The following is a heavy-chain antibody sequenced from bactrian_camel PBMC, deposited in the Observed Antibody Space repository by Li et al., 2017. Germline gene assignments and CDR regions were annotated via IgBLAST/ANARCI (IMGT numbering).Heavy chain of an antibody. CDR1: GFTFSNYA. V-gene: IGHV3S31*01. Sequence: VQLVESGGGLVQPGGSLRLSCAASGFTFSNYAMNWVRQAPGKGLEWVSGINSWSDIIYTADSVKGRFTISRDNAKNTLYLQLNSLKTEDTAMYYCAADRIWGRILRGTADYWGQGTQVTVS. CDR2: INSWSDII. D-gene: IGHD3*01. J-gene: IGHJ4*01. CDR3: AADRIWGRILRGTADY.